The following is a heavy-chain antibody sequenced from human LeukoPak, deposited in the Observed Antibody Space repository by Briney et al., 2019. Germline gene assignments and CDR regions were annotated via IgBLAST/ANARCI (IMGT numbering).Heavy chain of an antibody. J-gene: IGHJ4*02. CDR2: ISGSGGST. D-gene: IGHD1-26*01. V-gene: IGHV3-23*01. CDR1: GFTFSSYA. Sequence: PGGSLRLSCAASGFTFSSYAMSWVRQAPGKGLEWVSAISGSGGSTYYADSVKGRFTISRDNSKNTLYLQMNSLRADDTAVYYCAKDPYSGSYFDYWGQGTLVTVSS. CDR3: AKDPYSGSYFDY.